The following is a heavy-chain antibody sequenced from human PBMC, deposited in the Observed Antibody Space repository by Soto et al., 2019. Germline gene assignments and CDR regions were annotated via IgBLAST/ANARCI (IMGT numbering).Heavy chain of an antibody. CDR1: GFTFSSYS. D-gene: IGHD2-15*01. J-gene: IGHJ4*02. CDR3: ARIACGGSCFLDG. CDR2: ITSGSSTI. V-gene: IGHV3-48*01. Sequence: GSLRLSCAASGFTFSSYSMNWVRQAPGKGLEWVSYITSGSSTIHYADSVKGRFTISRDNAKNSLYLQMNSLRAEDTAVYYCARIACGGSCFLDGWGQGTLVTVSS.